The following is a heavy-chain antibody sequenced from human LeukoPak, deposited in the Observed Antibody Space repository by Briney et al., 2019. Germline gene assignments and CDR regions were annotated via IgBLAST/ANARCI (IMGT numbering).Heavy chain of an antibody. CDR3: ARGAVSGSSWAFDY. J-gene: IGHJ4*02. CDR2: IYHSGST. Sequence: SETLSLTCAVSGYSISSGHYWGWIRQPPGKGLEWIGSIYHSGSTYYNPSLKSRVTISSDTSKNQFSPKLSSVTAADTAVYYRARGAVSGSSWAFDYWGQGTLVTVSS. CDR1: GYSISSGHY. D-gene: IGHD6-13*01. V-gene: IGHV4-38-2*01.